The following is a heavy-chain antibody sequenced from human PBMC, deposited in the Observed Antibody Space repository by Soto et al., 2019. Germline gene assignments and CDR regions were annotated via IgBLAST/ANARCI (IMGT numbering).Heavy chain of an antibody. Sequence: SETLSLTCTVSGGSISSGGYYWSWIRQHPGKGLEWIGYIYYSGSTYYNPSLKSRVTISVDTSKNQFSLKLSSVTAADTAVYYCARDSRLRSALDYWGQGTLVTVSS. D-gene: IGHD4-17*01. CDR3: ARDSRLRSALDY. CDR1: GGSISSGGYY. J-gene: IGHJ4*02. CDR2: IYYSGST. V-gene: IGHV4-31*03.